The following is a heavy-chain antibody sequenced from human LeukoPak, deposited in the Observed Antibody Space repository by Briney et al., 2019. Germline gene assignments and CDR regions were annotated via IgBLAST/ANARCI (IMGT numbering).Heavy chain of an antibody. D-gene: IGHD4-23*01. CDR1: GYTFTGYY. J-gene: IGHJ4*02. Sequence: ASVKVSCKASGYTFTGYYMHWVRQAPGQGLEWMGIINPSGGSTSYTQKFQDRVTMTRDTSTSTVYMDLSSLRSEDTAVYYCARGSGDYGGNANFDYWGQGTLVTVSS. CDR3: ARGSGDYGGNANFDY. V-gene: IGHV1-46*01. CDR2: INPSGGST.